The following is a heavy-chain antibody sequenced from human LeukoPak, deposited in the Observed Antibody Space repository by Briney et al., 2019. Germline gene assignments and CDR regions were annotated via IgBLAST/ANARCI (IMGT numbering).Heavy chain of an antibody. CDR3: ATTTIRLGY. V-gene: IGHV4-59*01. CDR1: GGSISSYS. D-gene: IGHD1-26*01. Sequence: SETLSLTCTVSGGSISSYSWSWIRQPPGKGLEWIGYIYYSGSTNYNPSLKSRVTISIDTSKNQFSLKLSSVTAVDTAVYYCATTTIRLGYWGQGTLVTVSS. CDR2: IYYSGST. J-gene: IGHJ4*02.